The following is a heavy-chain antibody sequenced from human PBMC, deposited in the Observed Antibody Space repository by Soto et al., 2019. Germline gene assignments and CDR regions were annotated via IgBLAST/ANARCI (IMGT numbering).Heavy chain of an antibody. Sequence: PLETLSLTCTVSGGSISNYYWSWIRQPPGKGLEWIGYIYYSGSINYNPSLKSRVTISEDTSKNQFSLKMSSVTAADTAVYYCAREIAVAGTHYFDYWGQGTLVTVSS. CDR3: AREIAVAGTHYFDY. J-gene: IGHJ4*02. CDR2: IYYSGSI. D-gene: IGHD6-19*01. V-gene: IGHV4-59*01. CDR1: GGSISNYY.